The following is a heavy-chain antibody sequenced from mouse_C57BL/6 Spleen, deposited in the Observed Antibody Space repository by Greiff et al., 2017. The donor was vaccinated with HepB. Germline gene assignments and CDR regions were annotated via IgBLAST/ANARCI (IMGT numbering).Heavy chain of an antibody. D-gene: IGHD1-1*01. CDR2: ISSGGDYI. CDR1: GFTFSSYA. CDR3: ARHGSSYWYFDV. V-gene: IGHV5S21*01. Sequence: EVKLMESGAGLVKPGGSLKLSCAASGFTFSSYAMSWVRQTPEKRLEWVAYISSGGDYIYYADTVKGRYTISRDNARNTLYLQMSSLKSEDTAMYYCARHGSSYWYFDVWGTGTTVTVSS. J-gene: IGHJ1*03.